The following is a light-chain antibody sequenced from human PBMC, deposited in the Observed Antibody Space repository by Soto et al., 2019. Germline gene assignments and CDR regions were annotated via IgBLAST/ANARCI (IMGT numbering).Light chain of an antibody. CDR3: QQYNSRGT. CDR2: AAS. V-gene: IGKV1-8*01. J-gene: IGKJ1*01. CDR1: QGISSY. Sequence: AIRMTQSPSSLSASTGDRVTITCRASQGISSYLAWYQQKPGKAPKXLIYAASTLQSGVPSRFSGSGSGTEFTLTISSLQPDDFATYYCQQYNSRGTFGQGTKVDIK.